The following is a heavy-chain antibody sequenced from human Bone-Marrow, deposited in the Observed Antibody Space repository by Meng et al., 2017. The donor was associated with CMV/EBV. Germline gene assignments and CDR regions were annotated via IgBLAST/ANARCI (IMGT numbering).Heavy chain of an antibody. J-gene: IGHJ6*02. Sequence: ASVKVSCKASGYTFTAYHMHWVRQAPGQGLEWMGWVTPYSGGTFYAQKFKGRVTMTRDTSISTAYMELTNLTSDDTAIYYCTRHANYLAVWGQGTTVTVSS. V-gene: IGHV1-2*02. CDR2: VTPYSGGT. CDR1: GYTFTAYH. CDR3: TRHANYLAV. D-gene: IGHD4/OR15-4a*01.